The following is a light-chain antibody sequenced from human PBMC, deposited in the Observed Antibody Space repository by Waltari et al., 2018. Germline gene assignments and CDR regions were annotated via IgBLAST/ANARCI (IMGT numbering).Light chain of an antibody. J-gene: IGKJ2*01. CDR2: GAS. V-gene: IGKV3-11*01. Sequence: EIVMTQSPATLSLSPGERATLSCRASQSVTKNLAWYQQKPGQAPRLLISGASTRATGIPARFTGSGSGTDFTLTIASLEPEDFAVYYCQHRNKWPPGATFGQGTKLEI. CDR1: QSVTKN. CDR3: QHRNKWPPGAT.